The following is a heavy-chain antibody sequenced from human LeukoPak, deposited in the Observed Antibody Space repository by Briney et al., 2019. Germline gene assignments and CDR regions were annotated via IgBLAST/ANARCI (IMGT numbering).Heavy chain of an antibody. J-gene: IGHJ6*03. CDR1: GYTFTGHY. CDR3: ARVVAVTGTPVYYMDV. V-gene: IGHV1-2*02. Sequence: ASVKVSCKASGYTFTGHYMHWVRQAPGQGLEWKGWINPNSGGTNYAQKFQGRVTMTRDTSVSTAYMELSRLRSDDAAVYYCARVVAVTGTPVYYMDVWGKGTTVTVSS. CDR2: INPNSGGT. D-gene: IGHD6-19*01.